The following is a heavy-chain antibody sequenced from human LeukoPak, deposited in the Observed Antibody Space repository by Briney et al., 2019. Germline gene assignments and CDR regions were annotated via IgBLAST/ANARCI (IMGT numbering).Heavy chain of an antibody. V-gene: IGHV4-59*01. D-gene: IGHD4-23*01. J-gene: IGHJ4*02. CDR2: IYYSGST. CDR3: ARVGVDYSGNIIRYYFDY. Sequence: SETLSLTCTVSGGSISSYYWSWIRQPPGKGLEWIGYIYYSGSTNYNPSLKSRVIISVDTSKNQFSLKLSPVTAADTAVYYCARVGVDYSGNIIRYYFDYWGQGTLVTVSS. CDR1: GGSISSYY.